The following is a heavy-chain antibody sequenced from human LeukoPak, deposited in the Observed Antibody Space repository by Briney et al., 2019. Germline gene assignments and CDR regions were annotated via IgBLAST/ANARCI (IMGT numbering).Heavy chain of an antibody. CDR1: GLNFSRYW. CDR3: ARPNDYPDY. J-gene: IGHJ4*02. CDR2: IKPDGGEK. V-gene: IGHV3-7*01. D-gene: IGHD5-12*01. Sequence: GGSLRLSCAASGLNFSRYWMTWVRQAPGKGLEWVASIKPDGGEKYYVDSVKGRFTISRDNAKNSLYLQMNSLRAEDTAVYYCARPNDYPDYWGQGTLVTVSS.